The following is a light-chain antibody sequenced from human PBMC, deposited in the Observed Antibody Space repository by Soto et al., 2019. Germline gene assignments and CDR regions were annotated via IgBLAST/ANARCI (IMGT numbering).Light chain of an antibody. CDR3: QQYGSSPQT. CDR2: GAS. CDR1: QSVSSSY. Sequence: EIVLTQSPGTLSLSPGERATLSCRASQSVSSSYLAWYQQKPGQAPRLLIQGASSRAIGIPDRFSGRGSGTDFTLTISRLEPEDFAMYYCQQYGSSPQTFGGGTKVEIK. V-gene: IGKV3-20*01. J-gene: IGKJ4*01.